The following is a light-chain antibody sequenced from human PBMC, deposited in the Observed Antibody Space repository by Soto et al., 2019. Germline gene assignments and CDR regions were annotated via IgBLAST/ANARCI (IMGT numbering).Light chain of an antibody. V-gene: IGKV4-1*01. CDR3: QQYYSTPPT. J-gene: IGKJ1*01. Sequence: DIGMTQSPDSLAVSLGERATINCKSSQSVLYSSNNKNYLAWYQQKPGQPPKLLIYWASTRESGVPDRFSGSGSGTDFTLTISSLQAEDVAVYYCQQYYSTPPTFGQGTKVEI. CDR1: QSVLYSSNNKNY. CDR2: WAS.